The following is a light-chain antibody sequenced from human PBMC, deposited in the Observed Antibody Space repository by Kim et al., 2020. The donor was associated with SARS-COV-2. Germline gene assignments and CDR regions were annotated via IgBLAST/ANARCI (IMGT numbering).Light chain of an antibody. Sequence: GQSITISCTGTSSDVGGYNYVSWYQQQPGKATKLMIYDVSNRPSGVSNRFSGSKSGNTASLTISGLQAEDEADYYCSSYTSSSTNVFGTGTKVTVL. CDR2: DVS. CDR1: SSDVGGYNY. J-gene: IGLJ1*01. CDR3: SSYTSSSTNV. V-gene: IGLV2-14*03.